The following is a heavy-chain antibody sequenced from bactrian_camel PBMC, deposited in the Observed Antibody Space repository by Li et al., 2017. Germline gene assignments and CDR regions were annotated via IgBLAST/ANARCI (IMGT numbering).Heavy chain of an antibody. Sequence: HVQLVESGGGSVQVGGSLRLSCVASGDIIGRHCMGWFRQIPDREREGVAGIESDGSTSYADSVKGRFTISQDSASDTLYLQMDNLTPEDTAMYYCAADDLHRRRPGDSVAFGRRFTYWGQGTQVTVS. J-gene: IGHJ4*01. CDR1: GDIIGRHC. CDR2: IESDGST. V-gene: IGHV3S53*01. CDR3: AADDLHRRRPGDSVAFGRRFTY. D-gene: IGHD1*01.